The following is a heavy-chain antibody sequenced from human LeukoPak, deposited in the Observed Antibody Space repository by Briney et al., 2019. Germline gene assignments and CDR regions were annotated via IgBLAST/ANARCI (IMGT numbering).Heavy chain of an antibody. CDR1: GGSISSYY. V-gene: IGHV4-59*01. Sequence: SETLSLTCTVSGGSISSYYWSWIRQPPGKGLEWIGYIYYSGSTNYNPSLKSRVTISVDTSKNQFSLKLSSVTAADTAVYYCARDTGGYESYFDYWGQGTLVTVSS. CDR2: IYYSGST. J-gene: IGHJ4*02. D-gene: IGHD5-12*01. CDR3: ARDTGGYESYFDY.